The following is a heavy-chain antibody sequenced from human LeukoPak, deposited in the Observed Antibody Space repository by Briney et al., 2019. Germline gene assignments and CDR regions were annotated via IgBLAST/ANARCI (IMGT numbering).Heavy chain of an antibody. CDR2: ISYDGSNK. V-gene: IGHV3-30*04. D-gene: IGHD2-2*01. CDR1: GFTFSSYA. J-gene: IGHJ6*02. Sequence: PGGSLRLSCAASGFTFSSYAMHWVRQAPGKGLEWVAVISYDGSNKYYADSVKGRFTISRDNSKNTLYLQMNSLRAEDTAVYYCARVGYCSSTSCYVSYYYYYGMDVWGQGTTVTVSS. CDR3: ARVGYCSSTSCYVSYYYYYGMDV.